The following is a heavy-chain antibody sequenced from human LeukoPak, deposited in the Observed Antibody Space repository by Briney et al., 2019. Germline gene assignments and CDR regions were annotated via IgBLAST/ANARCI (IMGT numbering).Heavy chain of an antibody. CDR2: ISLAGQT. CDR3: SRESGAFCPFGY. Sequence: SQTLSLTCGVSGGSISGTNWWSWVPQPPGQGLEWIGEISLAGQTNYNPSLNGRVTMSLDKSSNQLSLNLTSATAAYTATYYCSRESGAFCPFGYWGQGTLVIVSS. D-gene: IGHD1-26*01. V-gene: IGHV4/OR15-8*02. CDR1: GGSISGTNW. J-gene: IGHJ4*02.